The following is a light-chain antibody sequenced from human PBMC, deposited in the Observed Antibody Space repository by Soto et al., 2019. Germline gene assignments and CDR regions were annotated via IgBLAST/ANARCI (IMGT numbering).Light chain of an antibody. CDR3: QQSLTMPIT. CDR2: SAS. J-gene: IGKJ5*01. V-gene: IGKV1-39*01. Sequence: DIQMTQSPASLSVSVGDRVTITCRASQSINNYLNWYLQRPGQAPKLLIRSASTLQRGVPSRFSGSGSRTEFTLTIADLXPDDFGTYYCQQSLTMPITFGHGTRLDIK. CDR1: QSINNY.